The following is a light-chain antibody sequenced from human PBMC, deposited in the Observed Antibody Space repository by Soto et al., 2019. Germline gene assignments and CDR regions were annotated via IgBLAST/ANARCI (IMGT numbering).Light chain of an antibody. V-gene: IGKV3-11*01. Sequence: IVQTQSPASLSLSPVKSATIPCLASQNISSYLIWYQQKPGQAPRLLIYDVSNRATGIPARFSGSGSGTDFSLTISSLEPEDFAVYYCQQRSHWPRTFGQGTEVDIK. CDR3: QQRSHWPRT. J-gene: IGKJ1*01. CDR2: DVS. CDR1: QNISSY.